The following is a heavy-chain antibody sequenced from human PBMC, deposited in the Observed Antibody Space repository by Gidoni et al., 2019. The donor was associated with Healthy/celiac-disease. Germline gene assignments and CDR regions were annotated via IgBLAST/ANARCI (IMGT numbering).Heavy chain of an antibody. D-gene: IGHD3-3*02. CDR3: AKFSTAFTYYYYYGMDV. Sequence: GKGRFTISRDNSKNTLYPQMNSLRAEDTAVYYCAKFSTAFTYYYYYGMDVWGQGTTVTVSS. J-gene: IGHJ6*02. V-gene: IGHV3-23*01.